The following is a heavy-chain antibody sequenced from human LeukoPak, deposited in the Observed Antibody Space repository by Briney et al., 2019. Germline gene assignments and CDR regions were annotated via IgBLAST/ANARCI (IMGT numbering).Heavy chain of an antibody. J-gene: IGHJ4*02. CDR2: IWYVGSNK. CDR1: GFTFTSYG. D-gene: IGHD6-13*01. Sequence: GRPLRLSCAASGFTFTSYGTHWVRQAPGKGLEWVAVIWYVGSNKYYADSVKGRLTISRDNSKNTLYLQMNSLRAEDTAVYYCARDPIAAVRFDYWGQGTLVTVSS. CDR3: ARDPIAAVRFDY. V-gene: IGHV3-33*01.